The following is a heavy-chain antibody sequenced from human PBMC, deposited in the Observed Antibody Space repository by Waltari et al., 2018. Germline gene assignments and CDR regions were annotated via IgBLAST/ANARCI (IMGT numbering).Heavy chain of an antibody. CDR2: INPNSGGT. CDR3: ARTLRSVAGYDY. CDR1: GYTFTGYY. D-gene: IGHD6-19*01. V-gene: IGHV1-2*02. Sequence: QVQLVQSGAEVKKPGASVKVSCKASGYTFTGYYMHWLRQAPGQGLEWMGWINPNSGGTNDAQKFQGRVTMTRDTSISTAYMELSRLRSDDTAVYYCARTLRSVAGYDYWGQGTLVTVSS. J-gene: IGHJ4*02.